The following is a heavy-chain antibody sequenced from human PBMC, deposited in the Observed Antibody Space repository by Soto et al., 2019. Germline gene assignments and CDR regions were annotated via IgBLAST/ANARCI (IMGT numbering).Heavy chain of an antibody. Sequence: SSGTPSPPFPVLCGAFHGYYWSRVRQPPGKGLEWIGEINHSGSTNYNPSLKSRVTISVDTSKNQFSLKLSSVTAADTAVYYCARGARYSSGWYGSPFDYWGQGTLVTVSS. J-gene: IGHJ4*02. CDR2: INHSGST. D-gene: IGHD6-19*01. V-gene: IGHV4-34*01. CDR3: ARGARYSSGWYGSPFDY. CDR1: CGAFHGYY.